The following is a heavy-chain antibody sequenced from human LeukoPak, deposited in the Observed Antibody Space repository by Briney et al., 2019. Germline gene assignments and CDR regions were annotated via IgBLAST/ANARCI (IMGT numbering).Heavy chain of an antibody. D-gene: IGHD2-15*01. V-gene: IGHV1-2*02. J-gene: IGHJ4*02. Sequence: ASVKVSCKASGYTFTSYDINWVRQAPGQGLEWMGWINPNSGGTNYAQKFQGRVTMTRDTSISTAYMELSRLRSDDTAVYYCSVPTLGYCSGGSCYSFLFDYWGQGTLVTVSS. CDR1: GYTFTSYD. CDR2: INPNSGGT. CDR3: SVPTLGYCSGGSCYSFLFDY.